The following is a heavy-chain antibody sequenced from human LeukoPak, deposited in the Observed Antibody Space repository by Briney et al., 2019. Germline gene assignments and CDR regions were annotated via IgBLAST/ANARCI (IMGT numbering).Heavy chain of an antibody. CDR1: GYSFTSYW. D-gene: IGHD5-24*01. V-gene: IGHV5-51*01. CDR3: ARDQNQDGYNIFDS. CDR2: IYPGDSDT. J-gene: IGHJ4*02. Sequence: GESLKISCKGSGYSFTSYWIGWVRQMPGKGLEWMGIIYPGDSDTTYSPSFQGQVTISADKSISTAYLQWSSPKASDTAMYYCARDQNQDGYNIFDSWGQGTLVTVSS.